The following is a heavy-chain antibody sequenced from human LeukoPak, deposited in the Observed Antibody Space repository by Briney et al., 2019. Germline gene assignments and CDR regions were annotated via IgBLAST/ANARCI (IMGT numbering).Heavy chain of an antibody. CDR1: GYTFTSYA. V-gene: IGHV1-3*01. Sequence: ASVKVSCKASGYTFTSYAMHWVRQAPGQRLEWMGWINAGNGNTKYSQKFQGRVTITRDTSASTAYMELSSLRSEDTAVYYCARAPNLLAPWSWYSDLWGRGTLVTVSS. J-gene: IGHJ2*01. CDR2: INAGNGNT. CDR3: ARAPNLLAPWSWYSDL. D-gene: IGHD2-8*02.